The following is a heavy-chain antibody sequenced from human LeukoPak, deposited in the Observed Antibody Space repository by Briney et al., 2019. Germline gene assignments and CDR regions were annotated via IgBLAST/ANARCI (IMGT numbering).Heavy chain of an antibody. D-gene: IGHD2-15*01. CDR3: ARSPRAVGWYLD. CDR1: GFTFSSYA. J-gene: IGHJ4*02. CDR2: ISGSGGST. V-gene: IGHV3-23*01. Sequence: GGSLRLSCAASGFTFSSYAMSWVRQAPGKGLEWVSAISGSGGSTYYADSVKGRFTISRDNSKNTLYLQMNSLRAEDTAVYYCARSPRAVGWYLDWGQGTLVTVSS.